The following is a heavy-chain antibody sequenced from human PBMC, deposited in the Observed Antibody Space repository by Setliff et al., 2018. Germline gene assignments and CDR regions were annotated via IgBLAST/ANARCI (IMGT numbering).Heavy chain of an antibody. J-gene: IGHJ6*03. CDR1: GYTFTGYF. CDR2: VNPKSGVT. Sequence: ASVKVSCKTSGYTFTGYFIHWVRQAPRQGLEWLGWVNPKSGVTSYAQSFQGRIAMTRDTSINTVYMELNSLTSDDAAVYFCAREGGLQGATSYYYFYNYINVWGEGTKVTVSS. D-gene: IGHD1-26*01. CDR3: AREGGLQGATSYYYFYNYINV. V-gene: IGHV1-2*02.